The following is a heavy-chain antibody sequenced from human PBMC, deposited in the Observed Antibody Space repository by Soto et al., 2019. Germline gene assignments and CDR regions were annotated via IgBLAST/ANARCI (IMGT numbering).Heavy chain of an antibody. J-gene: IGHJ4*02. V-gene: IGHV5-51*01. D-gene: IGHD5-18*01. CDR1: GYIFTNYW. CDR2: IYPGDSDT. CDR3: ARPVGDNYVPAY. Sequence: LKISCKGSGYIFTNYWIGWVRQMPGKGLEWMGIIYPGDSDTRYSPSFQGQVTISADKSISTAYLQWRSLKASDTAMYYCARPVGDNYVPAYWGQGTLVTVSS.